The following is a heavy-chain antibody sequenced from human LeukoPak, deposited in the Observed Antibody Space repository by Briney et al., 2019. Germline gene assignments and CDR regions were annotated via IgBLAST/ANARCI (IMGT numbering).Heavy chain of an antibody. CDR1: GFTFSDYY. D-gene: IGHD4-11*01. J-gene: IGHJ3*02. Sequence: GGSLRLSCAASGFTFSDYYMSCIRQAPGKGLEWVSYISSSGTTIYYADSVKGRFTIPRDNAKNSLYLQMNSLRAEATAVYYCARADYDAFDIWGQGTMVTVSS. V-gene: IGHV3-11*01. CDR3: ARADYDAFDI. CDR2: ISSSGTTI.